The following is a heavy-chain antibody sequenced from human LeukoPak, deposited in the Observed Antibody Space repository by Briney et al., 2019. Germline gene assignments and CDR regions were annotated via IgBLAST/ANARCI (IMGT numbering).Heavy chain of an antibody. J-gene: IGHJ4*02. CDR3: AREQQMGYYDSSRYLFGGFDY. Sequence: GGSLRLSCAASGFTFSSYEMNWVRQAPGKGLEWVSYISSSSSTIYYADSVKGRFTISRDNAKNSLYLQMNSLRAEDTAVYYCAREQQMGYYDSSRYLFGGFDYWGQGTLVTVSS. CDR1: GFTFSSYE. CDR2: ISSSSSTI. V-gene: IGHV3-48*01. D-gene: IGHD3-22*01.